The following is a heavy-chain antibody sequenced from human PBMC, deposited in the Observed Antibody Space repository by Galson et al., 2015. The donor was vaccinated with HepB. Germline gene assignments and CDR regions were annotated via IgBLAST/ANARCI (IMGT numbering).Heavy chain of an antibody. V-gene: IGHV1-69*06. CDR3: ARVPPYCSSTSCYGGPGAFDI. CDR1: GGTFSSYA. CDR2: IIPIFGTA. J-gene: IGHJ3*02. Sequence: SVKVSCKASGGTFSSYAISWVRQAPGQGLEWMGGIIPIFGTANYAQKFQGRVTITADKSTSTAYMELSSLRSEDTAVYYCARVPPYCSSTSCYGGPGAFDIWGQGTMVTVSS. D-gene: IGHD2-2*01.